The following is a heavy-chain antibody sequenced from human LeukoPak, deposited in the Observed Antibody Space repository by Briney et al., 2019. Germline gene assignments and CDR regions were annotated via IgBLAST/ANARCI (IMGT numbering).Heavy chain of an antibody. J-gene: IGHJ4*02. CDR2: IKQDGSEK. Sequence: PGGSLRLSCAASGFTFSSYTIDWVRQAPGKGLEWVANIKQDGSEKYYVDSVKGRFTISRDNAKNSLYLQMDSLRAEDTAVYYYARDRRWGYYDSSGYSSDYFDYWGQGTLVTVSS. CDR3: ARDRRWGYYDSSGYSSDYFDY. D-gene: IGHD3-22*01. CDR1: GFTFSSYT. V-gene: IGHV3-7*01.